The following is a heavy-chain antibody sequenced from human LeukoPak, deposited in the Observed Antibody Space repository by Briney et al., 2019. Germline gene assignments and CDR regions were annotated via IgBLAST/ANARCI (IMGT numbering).Heavy chain of an antibody. CDR1: GYSFTSYW. V-gene: IGHV5-51*01. J-gene: IGHJ5*02. CDR2: IYPGDSDT. CDR3: ARYQLLPRNWFDP. Sequence: HGESLKISCKGSGYSFTSYWIGWVRQMPGKGLEWMGIIYPGDSDTRYSPSSQGQVTISADKSISTAYLQWSSLKASDTAMYYCARYQLLPRNWFDPWGQGTLVTVSS. D-gene: IGHD2-2*01.